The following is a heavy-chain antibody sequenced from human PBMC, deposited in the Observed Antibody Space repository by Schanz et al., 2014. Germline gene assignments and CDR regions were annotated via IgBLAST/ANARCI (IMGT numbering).Heavy chain of an antibody. J-gene: IGHJ4*02. CDR2: ISVYTGNT. V-gene: IGHV1-18*01. CDR1: GYTFTSYG. D-gene: IGHD3-3*01. Sequence: QVQLVQSGAEVKKPGASVKVSCKASGYTFTSYGISWVRQAPGQGLEWMGWISVYTGNTKYPQKLQGRVTMTTDTSTSTAYMELRSLRSDDTAVYYCARSAGRDFWSGYYTRFDYWGQGTLVTVSS. CDR3: ARSAGRDFWSGYYTRFDY.